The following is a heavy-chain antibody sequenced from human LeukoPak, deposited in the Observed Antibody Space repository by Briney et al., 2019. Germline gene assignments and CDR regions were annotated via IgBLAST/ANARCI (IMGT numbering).Heavy chain of an antibody. J-gene: IGHJ3*02. CDR2: ISGSGGST. D-gene: IGHD2-15*01. V-gene: IGHV3-23*01. CDR3: AREGCSGGSCYSGASLFAFDI. Sequence: GGSLRLSCAASGFTFSSYAMSWVRQAPGKGLEWVSAISGSGGSTYYADSVKGRFTISRDNSKNTLYLQMNSLRAEDTAVYYCAREGCSGGSCYSGASLFAFDIWGQGTMVTVSS. CDR1: GFTFSSYA.